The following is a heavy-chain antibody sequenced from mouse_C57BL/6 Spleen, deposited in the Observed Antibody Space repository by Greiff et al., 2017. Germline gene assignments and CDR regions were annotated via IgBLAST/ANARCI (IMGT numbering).Heavy chain of an antibody. CDR1: GYSITSGYD. Sequence: EVQLVESGPGMVKPSQSLSLTCTVTGYSITSGYDWHWIRHFPGNKLEWMGYISYSGSPNYNPSLKSRISITHDTSKNHFFLKVNSVTTEDTDTYYCARGGSRWYYFDDWGQGTTLTVSS. J-gene: IGHJ2*01. CDR2: ISYSGSP. V-gene: IGHV3-1*01. D-gene: IGHD1-1*01. CDR3: ARGGSRWYYFDD.